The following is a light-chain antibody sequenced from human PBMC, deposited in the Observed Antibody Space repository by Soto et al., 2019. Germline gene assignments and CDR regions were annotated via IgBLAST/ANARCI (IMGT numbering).Light chain of an antibody. Sequence: DIQMTQSPSTLSASVGDRVTMTCRASQSISVWLAWYQQKAGKAPNLLIYKASRLESGVPSRFSGSGSETEFTLTISGLQPGDSATYYCQQYNSYSPTFXQGTKVDIK. J-gene: IGKJ1*01. CDR1: QSISVW. CDR2: KAS. CDR3: QQYNSYSPT. V-gene: IGKV1-5*03.